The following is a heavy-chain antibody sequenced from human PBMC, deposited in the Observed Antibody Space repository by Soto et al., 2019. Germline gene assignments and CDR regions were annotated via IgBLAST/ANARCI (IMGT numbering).Heavy chain of an antibody. CDR1: GFTFDSYA. D-gene: IGHD5-18*01. Sequence: EVQLVDSGGGLVQPGRSLILSCAASGFTFDSYAMHWVRQAPGKGLEWVSSISWNSGTKGYADSVKGRFTISRDNAKNCLYLQMDSLRAEDTALYYCAKELGGYSYGYELDYWCQGTLVTVSS. CDR2: ISWNSGTK. V-gene: IGHV3-9*01. J-gene: IGHJ4*02. CDR3: AKELGGYSYGYELDY.